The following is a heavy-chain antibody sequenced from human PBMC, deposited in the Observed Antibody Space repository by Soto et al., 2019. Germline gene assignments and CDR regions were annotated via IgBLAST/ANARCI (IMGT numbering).Heavy chain of an antibody. J-gene: IGHJ3*02. CDR3: ARTVEAYSSSWYSVFDI. D-gene: IGHD6-13*01. CDR1: GYTFNSYG. Sequence: ASVKVSCKASGYTFNSYGISWVRQEQGQGLEWMGWISAYNGNTNYAQKLQGRVTMTTDTSTSTAYMELRSLRSDDTAVYYCARTVEAYSSSWYSVFDIWGQGTMVTVSS. CDR2: ISAYNGNT. V-gene: IGHV1-18*01.